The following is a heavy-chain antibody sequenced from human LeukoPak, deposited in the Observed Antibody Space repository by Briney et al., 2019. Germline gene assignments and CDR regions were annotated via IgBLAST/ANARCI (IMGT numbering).Heavy chain of an antibody. CDR3: ARLKVRAS. CDR1: GFTFSSYS. J-gene: IGHJ5*02. Sequence: GSLRLSCEASGFTFSSYSMSWVRQAPGKGLEWIGEINHSGSTNYNPSLKSRVTISVDTSKNQFSLKLSSVTAADTAVYYCARLKVRASWGQGTLVTVSS. V-gene: IGHV4-34*01. D-gene: IGHD3-10*01. CDR2: INHSGST.